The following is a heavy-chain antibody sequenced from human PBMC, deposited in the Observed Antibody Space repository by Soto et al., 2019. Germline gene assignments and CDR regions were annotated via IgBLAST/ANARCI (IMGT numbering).Heavy chain of an antibody. CDR1: GGTFSSYA. V-gene: IGHV1-69*01. D-gene: IGHD6-13*01. J-gene: IGHJ5*02. CDR3: ARLGTPYYISSWGNWFDP. Sequence: QVQLVQSGAEVKKPGSSVKVSCKASGGTFSSYAISWVRQAPGQGLEWMGGIIPIFGTANYAQKFQGRVTITADESTSTAYMELSSLRSEDTAVYYCARLGTPYYISSWGNWFDPWSQGTLVTVSS. CDR2: IIPIFGTA.